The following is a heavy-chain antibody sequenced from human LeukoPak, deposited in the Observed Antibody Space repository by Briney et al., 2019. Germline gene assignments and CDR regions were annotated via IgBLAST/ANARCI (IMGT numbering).Heavy chain of an antibody. CDR2: ISYDGSNK. J-gene: IGHJ6*02. CDR3: AKDLILLVPGSHGHLGKYGMDV. V-gene: IGHV3-30-3*01. CDR1: GLTFSSSA. Sequence: PGGSLRLSGSASGLTFSSSAMHWVRQAPGKGLEWVAVISYDGSNKYYADSVKGRFTISRDNSKNTLYLQMNSLRAEDTAVYYCAKDLILLVPGSHGHLGKYGMDVWGQGTTVTVSS. D-gene: IGHD2-2*01.